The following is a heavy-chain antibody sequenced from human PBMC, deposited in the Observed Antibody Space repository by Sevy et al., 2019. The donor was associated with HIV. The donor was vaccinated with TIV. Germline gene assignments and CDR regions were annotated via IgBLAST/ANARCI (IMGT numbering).Heavy chain of an antibody. CDR2: INTQSGGT. Sequence: ASVKVSCQASGYRFTGYYMHWVRQAPGQGLEWMGWINTQSGGTNSAQKFQGRVTMTSDTSISKAYMELSRQRFDDTAVYYCARDAAIAAQGELDPWGQGTLVTVSS. CDR3: ARDAAIAAQGELDP. D-gene: IGHD6-13*01. CDR1: GYRFTGYY. J-gene: IGHJ5*02. V-gene: IGHV1-2*02.